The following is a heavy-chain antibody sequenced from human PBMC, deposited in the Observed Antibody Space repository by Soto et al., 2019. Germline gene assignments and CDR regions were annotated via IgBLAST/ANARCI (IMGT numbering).Heavy chain of an antibody. Sequence: SETLSLTCTVSGGSISSDDSYWSWIRQPPGKGLEWIGYIYYGGTTYYNPSLKSRATISVDTSKNQFSLKLSSVTAADTAVYYGARDLRGYANSDTWGQETRVTVPS. CDR2: IYYGGTT. CDR1: GGSISSDDSY. CDR3: ARDLRGYANSDT. J-gene: IGHJ4*02. D-gene: IGHD3-22*01. V-gene: IGHV4-30-4*01.